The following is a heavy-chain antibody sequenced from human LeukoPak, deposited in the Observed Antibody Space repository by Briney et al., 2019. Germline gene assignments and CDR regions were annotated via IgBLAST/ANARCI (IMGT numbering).Heavy chain of an antibody. V-gene: IGHV1-2*02. CDR3: ARGLSIEGYNFNY. J-gene: IGHJ4*02. Sequence: ASXXVSCKASGYTFTDYYIHWLRQARGQGLEWMGWIIPNNGGTNYAPKFRGRVTMTRDTSISTAYMELSRLRSDGTAVYYCARGLSIEGYNFNYWGQGTLVTVSS. CDR2: IIPNNGGT. CDR1: GYTFTDYY. D-gene: IGHD5-24*01.